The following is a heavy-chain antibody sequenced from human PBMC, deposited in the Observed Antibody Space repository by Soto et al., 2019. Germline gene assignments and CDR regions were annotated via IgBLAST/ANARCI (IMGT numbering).Heavy chain of an antibody. D-gene: IGHD3-3*01. CDR2: IYPGDSDT. Sequence: KGSGDSCADHGSGRVSQMPGKGLEWMGIIYPGDSDTRYSPSFQGQVTISADKSISTAYLQWSSLKASDTAMYYCARLYYDFWSGYYVPQNYYYMDVWGKGTTVTVSS. J-gene: IGHJ6*03. CDR3: ARLYYDFWSGYYVPQNYYYMDV. V-gene: IGHV5-51*01. CDR1: GDSCADHG.